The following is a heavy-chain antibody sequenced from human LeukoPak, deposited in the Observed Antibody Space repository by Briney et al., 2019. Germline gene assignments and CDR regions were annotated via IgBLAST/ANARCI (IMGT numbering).Heavy chain of an antibody. CDR2: ISGSGGST. Sequence: GRSLRLSCAASGFTFSSYAMSWVRQAPGKGLEWVSAISGSGGSTYYADSVKGRFTISRDNSKNTLYLQMNSLRAEDTAVYYCAKDKGSGSYYDFWSGYGVDPWGQGTLVTVSS. D-gene: IGHD3-3*01. J-gene: IGHJ5*02. CDR3: AKDKGSGSYYDFWSGYGVDP. V-gene: IGHV3-23*01. CDR1: GFTFSSYA.